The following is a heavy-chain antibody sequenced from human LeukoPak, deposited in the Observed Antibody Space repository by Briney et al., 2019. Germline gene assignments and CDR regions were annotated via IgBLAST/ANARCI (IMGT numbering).Heavy chain of an antibody. D-gene: IGHD6-13*01. CDR3: ARPRSGYSSSLDAFDI. CDR1: GYSISSGYY. V-gene: IGHV4-38-2*01. CDR2: IYHSGST. Sequence: SETLSLTCAVSGYSISSGYYWGWIRQPPGNGLEWIGSIYHSGSTYYNPSLKSRVTISVDTSKNQFSLKLSSVTAADTAVYYCARPRSGYSSSLDAFDIWGQGTMVTVSS. J-gene: IGHJ3*02.